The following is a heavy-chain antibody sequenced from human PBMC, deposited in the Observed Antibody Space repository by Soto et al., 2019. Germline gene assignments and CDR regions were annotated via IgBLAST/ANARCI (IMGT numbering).Heavy chain of an antibody. Sequence: QVQLVQSGAEVKRSGASVRISCKASGYTFNRHDINWVRQATGQGPEWIGWMNPNRGNKGYAQKFQGRVTMTRDSSITTAYMDLSSLTSEDTAIYYCAREGLYGSIQDNTFDIWGQGTMVSVSS. D-gene: IGHD6-19*01. J-gene: IGHJ3*02. V-gene: IGHV1-8*01. CDR3: AREGLYGSIQDNTFDI. CDR2: MNPNRGNK. CDR1: GYTFNRHD.